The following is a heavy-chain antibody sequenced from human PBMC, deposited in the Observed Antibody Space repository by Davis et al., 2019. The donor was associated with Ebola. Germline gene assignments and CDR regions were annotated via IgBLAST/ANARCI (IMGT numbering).Heavy chain of an antibody. CDR2: IKQDGSEK. CDR1: GFTFSSYW. CDR3: ARGAYYYDSSGYTGAFDI. J-gene: IGHJ3*02. D-gene: IGHD3-22*01. Sequence: GESLKISCAASGFTFSSYWMSWVRQAPGKGLEWVANIKQDGSEKYYVDSVKGRFTISRDNSKNTLYLQMNSLRAEDTAVYYCARGAYYYDSSGYTGAFDIWGQGTMVTVSS. V-gene: IGHV3-7*01.